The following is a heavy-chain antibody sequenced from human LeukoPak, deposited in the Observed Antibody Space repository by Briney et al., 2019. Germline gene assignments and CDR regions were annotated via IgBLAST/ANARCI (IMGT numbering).Heavy chain of an antibody. V-gene: IGHV1-69*05. CDR3: ARSLSERITIFGVVHGGFDY. D-gene: IGHD3-3*01. CDR2: IIPIFGTA. CDR1: GGTFSSYA. J-gene: IGHJ4*02. Sequence: ASVKVSCKASGGTFSSYAISWVRQAPGQGLEWMGGIIPIFGTANYAQKLQGRVTITTDESTSTAYMELSSLRSEDTAVYYCARSLSERITIFGVVHGGFDYWGQGTLVTVSS.